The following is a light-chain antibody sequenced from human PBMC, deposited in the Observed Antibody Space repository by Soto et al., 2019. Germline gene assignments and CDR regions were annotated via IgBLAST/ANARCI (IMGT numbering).Light chain of an antibody. CDR2: EVS. J-gene: IGLJ1*01. Sequence: QSALTQPASVSGSPGQSITISCTGTSSDVGGYNYVSWYQQHPGKAPKLMIYEVSNRPSGVSNRFSGSKSGNTASLTISGLQAEDEADYYCRSYTSSSTRVFATGTKVIVL. CDR3: RSYTSSSTRV. V-gene: IGLV2-14*01. CDR1: SSDVGGYNY.